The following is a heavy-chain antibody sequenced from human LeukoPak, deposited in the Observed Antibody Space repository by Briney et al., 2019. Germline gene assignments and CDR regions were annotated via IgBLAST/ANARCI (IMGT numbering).Heavy chain of an antibody. D-gene: IGHD6-13*01. CDR3: ARPAVPAYSSSWYYFSYYMDV. CDR1: GYTFTSYD. Sequence: ASVKVSCKASGYTFTSYDINWVRQAPGQGLEWMGWMNPNSGNTGYAQKFQGRVTMTRNTSISTAYMELSSLGSEDTAVYYCARPAVPAYSSSWYYFSYYMDVWGKGTTVTISS. J-gene: IGHJ6*03. CDR2: MNPNSGNT. V-gene: IGHV1-8*01.